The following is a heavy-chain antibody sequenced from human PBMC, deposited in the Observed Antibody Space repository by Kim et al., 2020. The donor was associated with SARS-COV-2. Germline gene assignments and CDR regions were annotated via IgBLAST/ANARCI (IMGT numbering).Heavy chain of an antibody. V-gene: IGHV5-10-1*01. D-gene: IGHD6-19*01. J-gene: IGHJ4*02. CDR1: GYSFTSYW. Sequence: GESLKISCKGSGYSFTSYWISWVRQMPGKGLEWMGRIDPSDSYTNYSPSFQGHVTISADKSISTAYLQWSSLKASDTAMYYCASPLWVAVAGTPFAFDYWGQGTLVTVSS. CDR2: IDPSDSYT. CDR3: ASPLWVAVAGTPFAFDY.